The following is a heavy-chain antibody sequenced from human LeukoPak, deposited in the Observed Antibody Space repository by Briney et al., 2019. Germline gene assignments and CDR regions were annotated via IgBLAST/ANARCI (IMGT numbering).Heavy chain of an antibody. CDR2: ISDDGNNK. D-gene: IGHD5-18*01. J-gene: IGHJ4*02. CDR3: AKDNKRYSCDY. V-gene: IGHV3-30*18. CDR1: GSTFRSYG. Sequence: GGSLRLSCAASGSTFRSYGMHWVRQAPGRGLEWVAVISDDGNNKYYADSVRGRFTISRDSSKNTLSLQMNSLRVEDTAVYYCAKDNKRYSCDYWGQGILVTVSS.